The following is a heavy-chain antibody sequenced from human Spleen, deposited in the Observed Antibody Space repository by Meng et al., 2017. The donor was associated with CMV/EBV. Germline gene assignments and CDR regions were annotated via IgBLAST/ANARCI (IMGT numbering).Heavy chain of an antibody. J-gene: IGHJ3*02. CDR2: ITPIVGMT. CDR1: GGTFSSNT. V-gene: IGHV1-69*02. CDR3: AMDTSTDPFDI. D-gene: IGHD2-2*01. Sequence: SGKASGGTFSSNTISWVRQAPGQGLEWMGKITPIVGMTNYAQRFQGRVMINADRSTSTADMEPSSLRSEDTAVYYCAMDTSTDPFDIWGQGTLVTVSS.